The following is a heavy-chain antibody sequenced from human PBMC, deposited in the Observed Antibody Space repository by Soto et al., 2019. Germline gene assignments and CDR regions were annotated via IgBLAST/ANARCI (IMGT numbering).Heavy chain of an antibody. D-gene: IGHD2-15*01. CDR3: EESTRDVRPVSAFLLNRSSDL. CDR2: ISGSGGST. V-gene: IGHV3-23*01. Sequence: KGLEWVSAISGSGGSTYYADSVKGRFTISRDNAKNTLYLQMNSLRAEYTFFFHAEESTRDVRPVSAFLLNRSSDL. J-gene: IGHJ2*01.